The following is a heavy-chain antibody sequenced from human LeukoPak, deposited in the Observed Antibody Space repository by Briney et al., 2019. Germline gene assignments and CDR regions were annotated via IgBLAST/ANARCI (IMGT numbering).Heavy chain of an antibody. Sequence: GGSLRLSCAASGFTFSSYSMNWVRQAPGKGLEWVSSISSSSSYIYYADSLKGRFTISRDNAKNSLYLQMNSLRAADTAVYYCARDTELERPGYYGMDVWGQGATVTVSS. CDR3: ARDTELERPGYYGMDV. CDR2: ISSSSSYI. CDR1: GFTFSSYS. D-gene: IGHD1-1*01. V-gene: IGHV3-21*01. J-gene: IGHJ6*02.